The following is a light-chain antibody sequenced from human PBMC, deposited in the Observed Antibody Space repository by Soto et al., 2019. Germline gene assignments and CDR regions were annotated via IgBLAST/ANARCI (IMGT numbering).Light chain of an antibody. CDR1: QSVSNNY. CDR3: QQYGSSGT. Sequence: EIVLTQSPGTLSLSPGERDTLSCRASQSVSNNYLAWYQQKPGQAHRLLIYGASNRATGIPDRFSGSGTGTDFTLTISRREPEDCEVYYCQQYGSSGTFGQGTKVAI. V-gene: IGKV3-20*01. J-gene: IGKJ1*01. CDR2: GAS.